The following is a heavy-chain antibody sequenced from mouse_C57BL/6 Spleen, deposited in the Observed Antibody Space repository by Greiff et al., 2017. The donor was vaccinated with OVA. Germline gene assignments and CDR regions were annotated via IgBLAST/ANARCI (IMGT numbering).Heavy chain of an antibody. CDR2: ISYDGSN. CDR1: GYSITSGYY. J-gene: IGHJ1*03. Sequence: VQLKESGPGLVKPSQSLSLTCSVTGYSITSGYYWNWIRQFPGNKLEWMGYISYDGSNNYNPSLKNRISITRDTSKNQFFLKLNSVTTEDTATYYCARDPLDVWGTGTTVTVSS. CDR3: ARDPLDV. V-gene: IGHV3-6*01.